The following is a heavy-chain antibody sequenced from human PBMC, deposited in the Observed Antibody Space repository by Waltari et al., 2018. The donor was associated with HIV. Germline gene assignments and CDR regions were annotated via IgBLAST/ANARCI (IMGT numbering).Heavy chain of an antibody. CDR1: GGSISSGDYY. Sequence: QVQLQESGPGLVKPSQNLSLTCTVSGGSISSGDYYWSWIRQPPGKGLEWIGYIYYSGSTHDTPSLKSRVTISVDTSKNQFSLKLSAVTAADTAVYYCARGEGFTSGSYWRFDYWGQGTLVTVSS. V-gene: IGHV4-30-4*01. D-gene: IGHD1-26*01. J-gene: IGHJ4*02. CDR3: ARGEGFTSGSYWRFDY. CDR2: IYYSGST.